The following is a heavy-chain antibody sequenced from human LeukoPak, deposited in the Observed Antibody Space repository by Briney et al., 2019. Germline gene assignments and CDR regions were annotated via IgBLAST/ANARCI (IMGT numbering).Heavy chain of an antibody. J-gene: IGHJ5*02. CDR2: IYYSGST. Sequence: ASQTLSLTCTVSGGSISSGDYYWSWIRQPPGKGLEWIGYIYYSGSTHYNPSLKGRVTISVGTSKNQFSLKLSSVTAADTAVYYCARENYDFETLDPWGQGTLVTVSS. CDR3: ARENYDFETLDP. CDR1: GGSISSGDYY. D-gene: IGHD3-3*01. V-gene: IGHV4-30-4*08.